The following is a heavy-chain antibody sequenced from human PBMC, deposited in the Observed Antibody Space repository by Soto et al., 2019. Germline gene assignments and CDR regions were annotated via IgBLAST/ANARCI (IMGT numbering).Heavy chain of an antibody. CDR1: GFTFSTYA. D-gene: IGHD5-18*01. Sequence: EVQLLESGGALVQPGGSLRLSCAASGFTFSTYAMTWVRQAPGKGLEWVASLTNTGDSTHYPDSVKGRFTISRDNAKNTMYVRLSSLRAADTAVYYCARWSPRDGYRDLDYWSQGTQVTVSS. CDR3: ARWSPRDGYRDLDY. J-gene: IGHJ4*02. CDR2: LTNTGDST. V-gene: IGHV3-23*01.